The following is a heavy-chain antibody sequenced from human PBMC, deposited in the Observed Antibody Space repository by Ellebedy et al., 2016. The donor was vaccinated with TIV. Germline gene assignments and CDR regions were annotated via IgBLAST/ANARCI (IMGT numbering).Heavy chain of an antibody. Sequence: PGGSLRLSCEASGFTFSNYAMCWVRQAPGMGLEWVSTINGYTTYYADSVRGRLTISRDNSRNTLYLQINSLRAEDTAVYYCSFKGVATRVYWGQGTLVTVSS. V-gene: IGHV3-23*05. CDR3: SFKGVATRVY. CDR2: INGYTT. J-gene: IGHJ4*02. CDR1: GFTFSNYA. D-gene: IGHD4-23*01.